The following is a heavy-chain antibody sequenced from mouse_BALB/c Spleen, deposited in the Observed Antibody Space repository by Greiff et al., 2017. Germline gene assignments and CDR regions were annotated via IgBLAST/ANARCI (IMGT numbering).Heavy chain of an antibody. V-gene: IGHV3-6*02. CDR3: ARDITTVVATGYFDY. CDR2: ISYDGSN. D-gene: IGHD1-1*01. Sequence: VQLKESGPGLVKPSQSLSLTCSVTGYSITSGYYWNWIRQFPGNKLEWMGYISYDGSNNYNPSLKNRISITRDTSKNQFFLKLNSVTTEDTATYYCARDITTVVATGYFDYWGQGTTLTVSS. CDR1: GYSITSGYY. J-gene: IGHJ2*01.